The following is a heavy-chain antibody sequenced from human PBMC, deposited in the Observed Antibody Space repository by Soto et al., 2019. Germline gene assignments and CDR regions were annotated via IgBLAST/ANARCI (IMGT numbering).Heavy chain of an antibody. CDR1: GGSISSSSYY. D-gene: IGHD3-3*01. Sequence: SETLSLTCTVSGGSISSSSYYWGWIRQPPGKGLEWIGSIYYSGSTYYNPSLKSRVTISVDTSKNQFSLKLSSVTAADTAVYYCARQAPPPHDFWSGSPNDGGRFDPWGQGTLVTVSS. V-gene: IGHV4-39*01. J-gene: IGHJ5*02. CDR3: ARQAPPPHDFWSGSPNDGGRFDP. CDR2: IYYSGST.